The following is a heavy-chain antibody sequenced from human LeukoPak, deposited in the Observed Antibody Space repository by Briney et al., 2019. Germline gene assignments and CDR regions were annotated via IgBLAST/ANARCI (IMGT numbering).Heavy chain of an antibody. CDR3: ARGGGLDV. CDR2: INPDGSER. V-gene: IGHV3-7*03. CDR1: GFSFSSYY. J-gene: IGHJ6*02. D-gene: IGHD3-16*01. Sequence: GGSLRLSCAASGFSFSSYYMSWVRQAPGKGLEWVALINPDGSERYYVDSVKGRFTISRDNAKNSLYLQMSNLRAVDTAVYFCARGGGLDVWGQGATVTVSS.